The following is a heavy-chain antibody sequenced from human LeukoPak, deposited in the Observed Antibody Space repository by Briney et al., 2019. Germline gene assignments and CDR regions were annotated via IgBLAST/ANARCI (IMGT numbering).Heavy chain of an antibody. Sequence: SETLSLTCTVSGGSISSHYWSWIRQPPGKGLEWVGYIYYSGSTNYNPSLKSRVTISVDTSKNQFSLKLSSVTAADTAVYYCARGYCSSTSCHRRVGNAFDIWGQGTMVTVSS. D-gene: IGHD2-2*01. J-gene: IGHJ3*02. CDR2: IYYSGST. CDR1: GGSISSHY. CDR3: ARGYCSSTSCHRRVGNAFDI. V-gene: IGHV4-59*11.